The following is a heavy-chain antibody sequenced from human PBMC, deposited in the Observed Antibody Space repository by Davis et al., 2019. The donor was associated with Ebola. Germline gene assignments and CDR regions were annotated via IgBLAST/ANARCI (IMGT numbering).Heavy chain of an antibody. CDR1: GDSVSSGG. CDR2: TYYNSKWYN. J-gene: IGHJ3*02. V-gene: IGHV6-1*01. Sequence: SCAISGDSVSSGGWNWIRQSPSRGLEWLGRTYYNSKWYNDYAVSVKSRITINPDTSKNQFSLQLNSVTPEDTAVYYCARGFLRDGFDIWGQGTMITVSS. CDR3: ARGFLRDGFDI. D-gene: IGHD3-3*01.